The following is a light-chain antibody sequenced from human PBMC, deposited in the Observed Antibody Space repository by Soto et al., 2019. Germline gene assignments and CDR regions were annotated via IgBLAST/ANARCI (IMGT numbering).Light chain of an antibody. CDR2: AAS. J-gene: IGKJ1*01. CDR1: QGISYD. CDR3: QRYDSDTWT. Sequence: DIQMTQSPSSLSASVGDRVTISCRASQGISYDLAWYQQKPGKVPQLLIYAASTLQSGVPSRFSGSGSGTDFTLTISSLQPEDVASYYCQRYDSDTWTFGQGTTVEIK. V-gene: IGKV1-27*01.